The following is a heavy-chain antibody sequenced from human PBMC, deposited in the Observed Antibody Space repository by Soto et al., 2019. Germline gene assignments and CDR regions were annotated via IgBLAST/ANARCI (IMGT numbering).Heavy chain of an antibody. D-gene: IGHD4-17*01. CDR1: GFSFGDYW. J-gene: IGHJ4*02. Sequence: GGSLILSCAASGFSFGDYWRNWVRQAPGKGLEWVANIKQDGSEKYYVDSVKGRFTISRDNAKNSLYLQMNSLRDEDTAVYYCARVPEGDYADYWGQGTLVTVSS. V-gene: IGHV3-7*01. CDR3: ARVPEGDYADY. CDR2: IKQDGSEK.